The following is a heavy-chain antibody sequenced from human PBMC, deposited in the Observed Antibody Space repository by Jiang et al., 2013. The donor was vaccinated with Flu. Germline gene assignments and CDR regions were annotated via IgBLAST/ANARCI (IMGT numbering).Heavy chain of an antibody. CDR1: GFTFSSYA. J-gene: IGHJ4*02. CDR3: ARYSSGWPPGFDY. V-gene: IGHV3-30*04. Sequence: SCAASGFTFSSYAMHWVRQAPGKGLEWVAVISYDGSNKYYADSVKGRFTISRDNSKNTLYLQMNSLRAEDTAVYYCARYSSGWPPGFDYWGQGTLVTVSS. CDR2: ISYDGSNK. D-gene: IGHD6-19*01.